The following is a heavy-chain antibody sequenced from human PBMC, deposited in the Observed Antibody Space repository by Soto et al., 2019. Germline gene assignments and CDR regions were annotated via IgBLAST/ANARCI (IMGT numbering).Heavy chain of an antibody. J-gene: IGHJ4*02. D-gene: IGHD4-17*01. CDR3: ASDQETGATVTTNYDY. Sequence: GLEWMAIINPMGGSTNYAQEFQGRVTLTSDTSTSTVYLQMNSLRAEDTAVYYCASDQETGATVTTNYDYWGQGTLVTVSS. V-gene: IGHV1-46*01. CDR2: INPMGGST.